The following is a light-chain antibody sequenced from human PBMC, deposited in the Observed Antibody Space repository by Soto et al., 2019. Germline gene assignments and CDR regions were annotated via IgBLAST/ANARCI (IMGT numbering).Light chain of an antibody. V-gene: IGKV3-11*01. J-gene: IGKJ3*01. CDR1: KSVGSY. CDR3: QQRSNWLRT. Sequence: IVLTHSPATLSLFPGERATLPSRASKSVGSYLSCYQQKPAQAPSLLISDASNRATGIPARFSGSGSGTDFTLTISSLEPEDFAVYYCQQRSNWLRTFGPGTKVDIK. CDR2: DAS.